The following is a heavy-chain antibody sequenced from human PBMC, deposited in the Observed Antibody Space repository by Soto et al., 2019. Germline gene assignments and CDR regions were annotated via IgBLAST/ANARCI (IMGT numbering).Heavy chain of an antibody. D-gene: IGHD6-25*01. CDR3: ARGETQQQRDY. V-gene: IGHV4-4*02. CDR1: GDSITNSHW. Sequence: QVLLQESGPGLVKPSGTLSLTCAVSGDSITNSHWWSWVRQPPGKGLEWIGEIHHSGSTKYNPSLESRLIISVDRPKNTVSLRLTSVTAADTAVYFCARGETQQQRDYWGQGTLVTVSS. J-gene: IGHJ4*02. CDR2: IHHSGST.